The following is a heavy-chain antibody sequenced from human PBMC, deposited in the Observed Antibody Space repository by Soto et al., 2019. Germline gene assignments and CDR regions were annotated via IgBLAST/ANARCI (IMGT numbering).Heavy chain of an antibody. V-gene: IGHV4-61*01. J-gene: IGHJ4*02. Sequence: QVQLQESGPGLVKPSETLSLTCTVSGCSVNSPSYYWSWIRQPPGKELEWIGYIFYTGGTVYNPSLKSRVTISIDTSQNQFALRLRSVTAADTAIYYCARIVGTPIDYWGQGTLVTVSS. CDR3: ARIVGTPIDY. CDR2: IFYTGGT. D-gene: IGHD1-26*01. CDR1: GCSVNSPSYY.